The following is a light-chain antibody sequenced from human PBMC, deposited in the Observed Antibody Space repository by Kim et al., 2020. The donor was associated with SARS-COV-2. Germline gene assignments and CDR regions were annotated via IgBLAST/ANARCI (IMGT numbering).Light chain of an antibody. CDR1: NIGSKS. CDR2: YDS. CDR3: QVWDSSSDQGV. V-gene: IGLV3-21*04. Sequence: SYELTQPPSVSVAPGKTARITCGGNNIGSKSVHWYQQKPGQAPVLVIYYDSDRPSGIPERFSGSNSGNTAILTISRVEAGDEADYYCQVWDSSSDQGVFG. J-gene: IGLJ3*02.